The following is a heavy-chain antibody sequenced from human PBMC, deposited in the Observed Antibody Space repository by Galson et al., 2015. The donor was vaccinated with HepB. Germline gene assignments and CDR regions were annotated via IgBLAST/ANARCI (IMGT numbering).Heavy chain of an antibody. CDR3: ARAGTMVRGVIISNRVDY. CDR2: ISSSSSYI. J-gene: IGHJ4*02. Sequence: SLRLSCAASGFTFSSYSMNWVRQAPGKGLEWVSSISSSSSYIYYADSVKGRFTISRDNAKNSLYLQMNSLRAEDTAVYYCARAGTMVRGVIISNRVDYWGQGTLVTVSS. V-gene: IGHV3-21*01. D-gene: IGHD3-10*01. CDR1: GFTFSSYS.